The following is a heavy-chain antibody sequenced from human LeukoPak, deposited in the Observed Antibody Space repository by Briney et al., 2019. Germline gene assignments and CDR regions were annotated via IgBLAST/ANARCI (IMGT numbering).Heavy chain of an antibody. CDR1: GFTFSSSW. CDR2: INSDGRST. J-gene: IGHJ3*02. V-gene: IGHV3-74*01. CDR3: ARGGSGEPFDI. Sequence: GGSLRLSCAASGFTFSSSWVHWVRQAPGKGLVWVSRINSDGRSTFYADSVKGRFTISRDNAKNTLYLQMSSLGAEDTAVYYCARGGSGEPFDIWGQGTMVTVSS. D-gene: IGHD6-19*01.